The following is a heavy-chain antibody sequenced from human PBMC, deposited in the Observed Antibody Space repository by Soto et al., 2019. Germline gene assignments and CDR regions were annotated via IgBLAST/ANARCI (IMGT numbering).Heavy chain of an antibody. Sequence: EVQLLESGGGLVQPGGSLRLSCAASGFTFSSYAMSWVRQAPGKGLEWVSAISGSGGSTYYADSVKGRFTISRDKSKNTLYLQMNRLRADDTAVYYCAKGPKGPYFGWSTETIYFDYWGQGTLVTVSS. D-gene: IGHD3-9*01. CDR3: AKGPKGPYFGWSTETIYFDY. J-gene: IGHJ4*02. CDR2: ISGSGGST. V-gene: IGHV3-23*01. CDR1: GFTFSSYA.